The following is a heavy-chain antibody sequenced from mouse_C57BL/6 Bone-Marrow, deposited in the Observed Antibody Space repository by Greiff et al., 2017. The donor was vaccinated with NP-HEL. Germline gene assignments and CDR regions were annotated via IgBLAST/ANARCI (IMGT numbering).Heavy chain of an antibody. CDR2: IYPRSGNT. J-gene: IGHJ2*01. Sequence: QVQLQQSGAELARPGASVKLSCKASGYTFTSFGISWVKQRTGQGLEWIGEIYPRSGNTYYNEKFKGKATLTADKSSSTAYMELRSLTSEDSAVYFCARRWYDSHWGQGTTLTVSS. V-gene: IGHV1-81*01. CDR3: ARRWYDSH. CDR1: GYTFTSFG. D-gene: IGHD1-1*02.